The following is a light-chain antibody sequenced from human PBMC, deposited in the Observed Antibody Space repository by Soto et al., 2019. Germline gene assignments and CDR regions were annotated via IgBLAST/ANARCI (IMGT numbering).Light chain of an antibody. CDR2: STN. CDR1: SGSVSTSYY. Sequence: QTVVTQEPSFSVSPGGTVTLTCGLSSGSVSTSYYPSWYQQTPGQAPRTLIYSTNTRSSGVPDRFSSSILGNKAALTITGAQADDESDYYCVLYMGSGPWVFGGGTKLTVL. V-gene: IGLV8-61*01. J-gene: IGLJ3*02. CDR3: VLYMGSGPWV.